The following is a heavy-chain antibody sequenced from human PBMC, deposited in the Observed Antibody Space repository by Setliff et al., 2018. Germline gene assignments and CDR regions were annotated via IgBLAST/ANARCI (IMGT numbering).Heavy chain of an antibody. CDR1: GYTFRSYG. Sequence: ASVKVSCKASGYTFRSYGINWVRQAPGQGLEWMGRINANSGGTNYAQKFQGRVTMTRDTSISTAYMDLSRLRSDDTAVYYCARVEEWELLPLNYWGQGTLVTVSS. J-gene: IGHJ4*02. CDR3: ARVEEWELLPLNY. D-gene: IGHD1-26*01. V-gene: IGHV1-2*06. CDR2: INANSGGT.